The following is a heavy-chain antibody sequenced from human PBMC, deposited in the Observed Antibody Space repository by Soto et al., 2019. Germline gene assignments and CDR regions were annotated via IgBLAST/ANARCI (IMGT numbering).Heavy chain of an antibody. J-gene: IGHJ6*02. Sequence: GGSLRLSCAASGFTVSSNYMSWVRQAPGKGLEWVSVIYSGGSTYYADSVKGRFTISRDNSKNTLYLQMNSLRAEDTAVYYCARDRVGAAAGYYYYYGMDVWGQGTTVTVSS. CDR1: GFTVSSNY. D-gene: IGHD6-13*01. V-gene: IGHV3-53*01. CDR3: ARDRVGAAAGYYYYYGMDV. CDR2: IYSGGST.